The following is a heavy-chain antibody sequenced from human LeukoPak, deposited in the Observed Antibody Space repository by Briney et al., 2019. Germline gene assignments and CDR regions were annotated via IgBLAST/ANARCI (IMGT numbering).Heavy chain of an antibody. Sequence: GGSLRLSCAASGFTFSSYSMNWVRQAPGKGLEWVSSISSSSSYIYYADSVKGRFTISRDKAKNSLYLQMNSLRAEDTAVYYCARVRDRYCSGGSCYPDYWGQGTLVTVSS. CDR3: ARVRDRYCSGGSCYPDY. J-gene: IGHJ4*02. CDR1: GFTFSSYS. V-gene: IGHV3-21*01. D-gene: IGHD2-15*01. CDR2: ISSSSSYI.